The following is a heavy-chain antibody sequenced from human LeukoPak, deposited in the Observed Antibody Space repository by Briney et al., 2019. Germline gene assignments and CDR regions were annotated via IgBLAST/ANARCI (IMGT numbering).Heavy chain of an antibody. D-gene: IGHD2-8*01. Sequence: PGGSLRLSCVASGFTFSSYAMSWVRQAPGKGLEWVSVVNGGGHKKYYADSVKGRFTMSRDNSKRTVYLQMNSLRAEDTAVYYCAKDRSIWYYPFDSWGEGSLVTASP. V-gene: IGHV3-23*01. J-gene: IGHJ4*02. CDR3: AKDRSIWYYPFDS. CDR1: GFTFSSYA. CDR2: VNGGGHKK.